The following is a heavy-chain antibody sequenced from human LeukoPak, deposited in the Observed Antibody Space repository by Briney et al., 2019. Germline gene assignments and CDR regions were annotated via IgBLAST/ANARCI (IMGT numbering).Heavy chain of an antibody. D-gene: IGHD6-13*01. Sequence: ASVKVSCKASGYTFTSYGISWVRQAPGQGLEWMGWISAYNGNTNYAQKLQGRVTMTTGTSTSTAYMELRSLRSDDTAVYYCARCPGIAAAGPFDPWGQGTLVTVSS. J-gene: IGHJ5*02. V-gene: IGHV1-18*01. CDR3: ARCPGIAAAGPFDP. CDR1: GYTFTSYG. CDR2: ISAYNGNT.